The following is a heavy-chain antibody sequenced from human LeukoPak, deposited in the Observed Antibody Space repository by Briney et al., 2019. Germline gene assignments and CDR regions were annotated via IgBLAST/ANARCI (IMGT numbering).Heavy chain of an antibody. J-gene: IGHJ5*02. CDR3: AKGQGFTMVRGVDRGWFDP. Sequence: GGSLRLSCAASGFTFSSYAMSWVRQAPRKGLEWVSAISGSGGSTYYADSVKGRFTISRDNSKNTLYLQMNSLRAEDTAVYYCAKGQGFTMVRGVDRGWFDPWGQGTLVTVSS. V-gene: IGHV3-23*01. CDR1: GFTFSSYA. D-gene: IGHD3-10*01. CDR2: ISGSGGST.